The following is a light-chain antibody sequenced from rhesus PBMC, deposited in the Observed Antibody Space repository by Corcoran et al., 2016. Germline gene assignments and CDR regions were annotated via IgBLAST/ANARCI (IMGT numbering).Light chain of an antibody. Sequence: DIQMTQSPSSLSASVGDTVTITCRASQSISSWLDWYQQKPGKAPKLLVYMASSLQSGVPSRFSGSGSGTDCTLTISSLQPEDFATYYCLQYSSSPYSFGQGTKVEIK. J-gene: IGKJ2*01. CDR3: LQYSSSPYS. CDR1: QSISSW. CDR2: MAS. V-gene: IGKV1-22*01.